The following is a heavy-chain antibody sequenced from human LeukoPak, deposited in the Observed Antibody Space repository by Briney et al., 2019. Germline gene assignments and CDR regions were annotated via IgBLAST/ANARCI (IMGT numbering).Heavy chain of an antibody. D-gene: IGHD3-22*01. V-gene: IGHV4-59*12. CDR1: GGSISDYY. CDR3: ARDPGYYDTSGYPAYFDY. CDR2: MDYSGST. J-gene: IGHJ4*02. Sequence: SETLSLTCTVSGGSISDYYWTWIRQSPGTGLEWIGYMDYSGSTAYNPSLKSRVTISVDTSKNQFSLKLSSVTAADTAVYYCARDPGYYDTSGYPAYFDYWGQGTLVTVSS.